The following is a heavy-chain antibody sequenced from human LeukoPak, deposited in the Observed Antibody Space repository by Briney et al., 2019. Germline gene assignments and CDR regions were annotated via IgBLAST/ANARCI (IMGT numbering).Heavy chain of an antibody. J-gene: IGHJ6*03. CDR1: GFIVSSNY. D-gene: IGHD3-22*01. V-gene: IGHV3-53*01. Sequence: GGSLRLSCAASGFIVSSNYMSWVRQAPGKGLEWVSVIYSGGSTNYADSVKGRFTISRDNSKNTLYLQMNSLRAEDTAVYYCARVTRITMIVVVIKMDYMDVWGKGTTVTVSS. CDR3: ARVTRITMIVVVIKMDYMDV. CDR2: IYSGGST.